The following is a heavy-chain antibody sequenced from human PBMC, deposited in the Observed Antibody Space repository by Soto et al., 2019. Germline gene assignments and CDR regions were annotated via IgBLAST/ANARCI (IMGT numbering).Heavy chain of an antibody. D-gene: IGHD4-17*01. V-gene: IGHV3-66*01. Sequence: EMQLVASGGGLFKPGGSLRLSCPASGFPVISNNMSWVRQAPGKGLEGVSVIYRGGGTYYADSVKDRFTISRDNSKNTLYLQMNSLRAEDTAVYYCARKKDGDYVDYWGQGTLVTVSS. CDR3: ARKKDGDYVDY. CDR1: GFPVISNN. CDR2: IYRGGGT. J-gene: IGHJ4*02.